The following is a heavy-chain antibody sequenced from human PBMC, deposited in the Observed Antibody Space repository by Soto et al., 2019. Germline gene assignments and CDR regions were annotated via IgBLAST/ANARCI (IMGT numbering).Heavy chain of an antibody. Sequence: QVQLVQSGAEVKNPGASVKVSCKASGYSFTRYGIGWARRAPGQGLEWMGWINAYNGNTSYAQNLQGRLTLTTDTSTTTAYMELRSLRTNDAAIQYCAMGDGDVTPGPVDVWGQGTTVTVSS. CDR1: GYSFTRYG. V-gene: IGHV1-18*01. CDR3: AMGDGDVTPGPVDV. J-gene: IGHJ6*02. CDR2: INAYNGNT. D-gene: IGHD2-21*02.